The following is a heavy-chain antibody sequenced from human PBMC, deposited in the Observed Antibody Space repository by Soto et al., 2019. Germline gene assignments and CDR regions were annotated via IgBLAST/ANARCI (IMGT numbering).Heavy chain of an antibody. Sequence: QVQLVQSGAEVKKPGSSVKGSCKASGGTFSNNFITWVRQAPGQGLEWMGGVIPSSGKTKYAQKLQGRVQITADDSTSTASMQFSSLPSEDTAGYSCARDRGFLEWSPQFDPWGQGTRVNVSS. CDR3: ARDRGFLEWSPQFDP. V-gene: IGHV1-69*01. CDR2: VIPSSGKT. CDR1: GGTFSNNF. D-gene: IGHD3-3*01. J-gene: IGHJ5*02.